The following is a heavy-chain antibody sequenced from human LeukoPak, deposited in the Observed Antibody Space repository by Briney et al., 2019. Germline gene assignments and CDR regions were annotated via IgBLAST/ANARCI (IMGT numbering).Heavy chain of an antibody. CDR1: GYSFTSYW. D-gene: IGHD3-10*01. CDR2: IYPGDSDT. CDR3: ARHIEYYYGSGSYFDY. Sequence: GESLKISCKGSGYSFTSYWIGWVRQMPGKGLEWMGIIYPGDSDTRYSPSFQGQVTISADKSISTAYLQWSSLKASDTAVYYCARHIEYYYGSGSYFDYWGQGTLVTVSS. V-gene: IGHV5-51*01. J-gene: IGHJ4*02.